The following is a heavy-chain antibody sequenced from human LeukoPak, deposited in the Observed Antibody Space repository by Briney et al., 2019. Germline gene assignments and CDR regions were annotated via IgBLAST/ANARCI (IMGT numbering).Heavy chain of an antibody. J-gene: IGHJ4*02. CDR3: AKDMDCGRISGHSTNYFDY. D-gene: IGHD2-2*01. CDR1: GFTFNNYG. Sequence: GGSLRLSCVASGFTFNNYGMHWVRQAPGKGLEWVAVISYDGSNEYYGDSVKGRFTVSSENSENTLYLQMNSLGAEDTAVYCCAKDMDCGRISGHSTNYFDYWGQGTPVTVSS. CDR2: ISYDGSNE. V-gene: IGHV3-30*18.